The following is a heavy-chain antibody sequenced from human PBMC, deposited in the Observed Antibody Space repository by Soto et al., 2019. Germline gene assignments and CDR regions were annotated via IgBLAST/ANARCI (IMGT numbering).Heavy chain of an antibody. V-gene: IGHV4-30-2*01. Sequence: QLQLQESGSGLVKPSQTLSLTCAVSGGSISSGGYSWSWIRQPPGKGLEWIGYIYHSGSTYYNPXLKDRVTISVXXSXNXXSLKLSSVTAADTAVYYCARASIAARTYYYYGMDVWGQGTTVTVSS. CDR1: GGSISSGGYS. D-gene: IGHD6-6*01. CDR3: ARASIAARTYYYYGMDV. CDR2: IYHSGST. J-gene: IGHJ6*02.